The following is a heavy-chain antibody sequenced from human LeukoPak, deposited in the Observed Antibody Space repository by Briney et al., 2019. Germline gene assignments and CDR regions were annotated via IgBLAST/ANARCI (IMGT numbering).Heavy chain of an antibody. Sequence: SETLSLTCAVSGGSISSGGDYWNWIRQHPGKGLEWIGFIYYSGSTSYNPFLKGRVTISVDTSKNQFSLRLSSVTAADTAVYYCARDRGSRRYPSYYFDYWGQGALVTVSS. D-gene: IGHD3-10*01. CDR2: IYYSGST. CDR3: ARDRGSRRYPSYYFDY. J-gene: IGHJ4*02. V-gene: IGHV4-31*11. CDR1: GGSISSGGDY.